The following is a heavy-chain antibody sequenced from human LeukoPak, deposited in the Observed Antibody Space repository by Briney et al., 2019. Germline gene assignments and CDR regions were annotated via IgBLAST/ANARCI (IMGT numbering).Heavy chain of an antibody. D-gene: IGHD5-18*01. CDR2: IIPILGTA. CDR3: ARDTAMVTEWDYYYYMDV. V-gene: IGHV1-69*01. CDR1: GGTFSSYA. Sequence: ASVKVSCKASGGTFSSYAISWVRQAPGQGHEWMGGIIPILGTANYAQKFQGRVTITADESTSTAYMELSSLRSEDTAVYYCARDTAMVTEWDYYYYMDVWGKGTTVTVPS. J-gene: IGHJ6*03.